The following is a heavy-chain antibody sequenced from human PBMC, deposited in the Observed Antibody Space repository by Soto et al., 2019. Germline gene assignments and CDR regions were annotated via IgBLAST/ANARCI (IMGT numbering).Heavy chain of an antibody. V-gene: IGHV4-31*03. Sequence: SETLSLTCTVSGGSISSGGYYWSWIRQHPGKGLEWIGYIYYSGSTYYNPSLKSRVTISVDTSKNQFSLKLSSVTAADTAVYYCARDRPSLRFLEWLPDSYYYYMDVWGKGTTVTVSS. D-gene: IGHD3-3*01. CDR2: IYYSGST. J-gene: IGHJ6*03. CDR3: ARDRPSLRFLEWLPDSYYYYMDV. CDR1: GGSISSGGYY.